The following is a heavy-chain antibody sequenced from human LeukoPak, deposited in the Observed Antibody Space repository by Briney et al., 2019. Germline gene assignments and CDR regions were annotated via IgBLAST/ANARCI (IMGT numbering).Heavy chain of an antibody. CDR3: VRDKIEWLRESYFDY. D-gene: IGHD5-12*01. J-gene: IGHJ4*02. Sequence: PGGSLRLSCVASGFKFSDSYMNWIRQAPGKGLEWISYITSGGTTMYYADSVKGRFTVSRDNAKNSLFLQMHSLRAEDTAVFYCVRDKIEWLRESYFDYWGQGVLVTVAS. CDR1: GFKFSDSY. CDR2: ITSGGTTM. V-gene: IGHV3-11*04.